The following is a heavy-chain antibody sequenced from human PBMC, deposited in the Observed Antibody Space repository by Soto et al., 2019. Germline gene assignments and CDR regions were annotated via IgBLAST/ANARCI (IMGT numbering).Heavy chain of an antibody. D-gene: IGHD3-10*01. J-gene: IGHJ2*01. V-gene: IGHV3-9*01. Sequence: EVQLVESGGGLVQPGRSLRLSCAASGFTLDDYAMHWVRQAPGKGLEWVSGISWNSGSIGYADSVKGRFTISRDNAKNSLYLQMNSLRAEDTALYYCAKDYYYGSGRIAASGYFDLWGRGTLVTVSS. CDR1: GFTLDDYA. CDR2: ISWNSGSI. CDR3: AKDYYYGSGRIAASGYFDL.